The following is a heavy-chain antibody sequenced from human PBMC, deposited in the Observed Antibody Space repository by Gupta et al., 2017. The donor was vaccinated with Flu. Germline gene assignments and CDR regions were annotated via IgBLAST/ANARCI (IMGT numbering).Heavy chain of an antibody. CDR3: AKAPVFRSSTSCHYYFDY. J-gene: IGHJ4*02. V-gene: IGHV3-23*01. Sequence: EVQLLESGGGLVQPGGSLRLSCAASGFTFSSYAMSWVRQAPGKGLEWVSAISGSGGSTYYADSVKGRFTISRDNSKNTLYLQMNSLRAEDTAVYYCAKAPVFRSSTSCHYYFDYWGQGTLVTVSS. D-gene: IGHD2-2*01. CDR2: ISGSGGST. CDR1: GFTFSSYA.